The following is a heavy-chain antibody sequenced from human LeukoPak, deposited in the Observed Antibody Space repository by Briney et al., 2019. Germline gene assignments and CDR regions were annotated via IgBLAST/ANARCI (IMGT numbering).Heavy chain of an antibody. Sequence: PSETLSLTCAVYSVSFSGYYWSRIRQSPGKGLEWVGDINDSGSTNYNPSVKSRVTISVDTSKNQFSLKLSSVTVADTAVYYCARANLLGYCTNDVCPGGGVPFDYWGQGTLVTVSS. V-gene: IGHV4-34*01. D-gene: IGHD2-8*01. J-gene: IGHJ4*02. CDR2: INDSGST. CDR3: ARANLLGYCTNDVCPGGGVPFDY. CDR1: SVSFSGYY.